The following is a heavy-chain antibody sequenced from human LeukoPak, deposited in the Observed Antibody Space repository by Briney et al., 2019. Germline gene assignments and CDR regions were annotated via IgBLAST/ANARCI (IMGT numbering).Heavy chain of an antibody. CDR1: GFTFSSYG. CDR2: ISYDGSNK. J-gene: IGHJ4*02. Sequence: GGSLRLSCAASGFTFSSYGMHWVRQAPGKGLEWVAVISYDGSNKYYADSVKGRFTISRDNSKNTLYLQMNSLRAEDTAVYYCAKDRDSGSYRGTFDYWGQGTLVTVSS. V-gene: IGHV3-30*18. D-gene: IGHD1-26*01. CDR3: AKDRDSGSYRGTFDY.